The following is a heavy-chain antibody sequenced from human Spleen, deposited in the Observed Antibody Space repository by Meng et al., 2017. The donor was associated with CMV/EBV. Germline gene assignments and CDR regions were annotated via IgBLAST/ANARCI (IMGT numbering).Heavy chain of an antibody. CDR2: IYPGDSDT. CDR3: ARRRAEHIVVAHYWYFDL. Sequence: GESLKISCEGSGYSFTSYWIGWVRQMPGKGLECMGIIYPGDSDTRYSPSFQGQVTISADQSINTAYLEWSSLKASDTAMYYCARRRAEHIVVAHYWYFDLWGRGTLVTVSS. D-gene: IGHD2-21*01. V-gene: IGHV5-51*01. J-gene: IGHJ2*01. CDR1: GYSFTSYW.